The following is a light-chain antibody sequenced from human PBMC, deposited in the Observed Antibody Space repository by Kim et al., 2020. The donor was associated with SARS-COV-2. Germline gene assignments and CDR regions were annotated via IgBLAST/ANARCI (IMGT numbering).Light chain of an antibody. V-gene: IGKV2-28*01. CDR1: QSLLQSNGYKY. CDR2: LGS. CDR3: MQALQTPVT. J-gene: IGKJ4*01. Sequence: PASISCRSSQSLLQSNGYKYLDWYLQKPGQSPQLLIYLGSNRASGVPDRFSGSGSGTDFTLKISRVEAEDVGVYYCMQALQTPVTFGGGTKVDIK.